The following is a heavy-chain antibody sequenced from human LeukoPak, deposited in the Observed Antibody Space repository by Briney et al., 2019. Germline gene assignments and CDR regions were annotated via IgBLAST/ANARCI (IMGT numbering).Heavy chain of an antibody. J-gene: IGHJ6*02. CDR1: GFSFSTYA. D-gene: IGHD6-19*01. CDR2: ISSSSSYI. Sequence: GSLRLPCVASGFSFSTYAMNWVRQAPGKGLEWFSSISSSSSYIYYADSVKVRFTISRDNAKNSLYLQMNRPRAEDTAVYYCARIWDSGGYGMDVWGQGTMVTVSS. CDR3: ARIWDSGGYGMDV. V-gene: IGHV3-21*01.